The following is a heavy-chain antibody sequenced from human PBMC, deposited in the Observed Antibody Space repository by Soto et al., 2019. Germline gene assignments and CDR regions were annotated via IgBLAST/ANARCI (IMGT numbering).Heavy chain of an antibody. J-gene: IGHJ3*01. CDR3: ARGSLSTVTANAFDV. CDR2: MYYSGST. V-gene: IGHV4-59*01. D-gene: IGHD2-21*02. CDR1: GGSISDFY. Sequence: QVQLQESGPGLVKPSETLSLTCTVSGGSISDFYWSWIRQPPGKALEWIGYGYMYYSGSTYYNPSLEGRVSISVDPSNNQFSLRLSSVTAAYTAVYYCARGSLSTVTANAFDVWGPGAPVTVSS.